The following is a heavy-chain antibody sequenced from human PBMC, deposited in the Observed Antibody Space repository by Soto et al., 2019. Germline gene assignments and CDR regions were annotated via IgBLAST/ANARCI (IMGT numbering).Heavy chain of an antibody. CDR2: ISSSSSYI. Sequence: LRLSCAASGFTFSSYSMNWVRQAPGKGLEWVSSISSSSSYIYYADSVKGRFTISRDNAKNSLYLQMNSLRAEDTAVYYCARDHREMATPFVWGQGTLVTVSS. V-gene: IGHV3-21*01. D-gene: IGHD5-12*01. CDR3: ARDHREMATPFV. CDR1: GFTFSSYS. J-gene: IGHJ4*02.